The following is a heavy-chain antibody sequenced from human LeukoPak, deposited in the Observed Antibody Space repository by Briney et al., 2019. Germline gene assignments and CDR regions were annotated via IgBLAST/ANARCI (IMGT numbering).Heavy chain of an antibody. D-gene: IGHD3-10*01. V-gene: IGHV4-39*07. CDR1: GGSISSSSYY. J-gene: IGHJ3*02. CDR2: IYYSGST. CDR3: ARWAPQELENAFDI. Sequence: SETLSLTCTVSGGSISSSSYYWGWIRQPPGKGLEWIGSIYYSGSTYYNPSLKSRVTISVDTSKNQFSLKLSSVTAADTAVYYCARWAPQELENAFDIWGQGTMVTVSS.